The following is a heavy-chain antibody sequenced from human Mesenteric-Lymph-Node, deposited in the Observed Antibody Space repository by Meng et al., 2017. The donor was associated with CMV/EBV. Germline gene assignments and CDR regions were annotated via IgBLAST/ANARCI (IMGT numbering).Heavy chain of an antibody. D-gene: IGHD6-13*01. J-gene: IGHJ4*02. CDR3: ARVNLWQQLIFDY. CDR2: IYHSGST. Sequence: AVSGGSINSSNWWGWVRQPPGKGLEWIGEIYHSGSTNYNPSLKSRVTISVDKSKNQFSLKLSSVTAADTAVYYCARVNLWQQLIFDYWGQGTLVTVSS. CDR1: GGSINSSNW. V-gene: IGHV4-4*02.